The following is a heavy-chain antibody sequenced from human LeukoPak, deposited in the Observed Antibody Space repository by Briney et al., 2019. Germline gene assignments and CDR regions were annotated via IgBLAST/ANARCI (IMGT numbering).Heavy chain of an antibody. V-gene: IGHV1-18*04. CDR1: GYTFTSYG. J-gene: IGHJ1*01. Sequence: ASVKVSGKASGYTFTSYGISWVRQAPGQGLEWMGWITAYNGNTNYAQKLQGRVTMTTDTSTSTAYMELRSLRSDDTAVYYCARLADAEYFQHWGQGTLVTVSS. CDR2: ITAYNGNT. CDR3: ARLADAEYFQH. D-gene: IGHD2-21*01.